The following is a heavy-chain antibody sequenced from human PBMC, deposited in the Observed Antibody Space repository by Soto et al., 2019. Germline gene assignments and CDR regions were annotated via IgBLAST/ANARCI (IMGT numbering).Heavy chain of an antibody. CDR3: AREVVTGMDV. CDR2: IYYSGST. D-gene: IGHD3-22*01. CDR1: GGAIISYY. Sequence: PSETLSLTRTVSGGAIISYYCILIRQPPGKGLEWIGYIYYSGSTNYNPSLKSRVTISVDTSKNQFSLKLSSVTAADTAVYYCAREVVTGMDVWGQGTTVTVSS. J-gene: IGHJ6*02. V-gene: IGHV4-59*01.